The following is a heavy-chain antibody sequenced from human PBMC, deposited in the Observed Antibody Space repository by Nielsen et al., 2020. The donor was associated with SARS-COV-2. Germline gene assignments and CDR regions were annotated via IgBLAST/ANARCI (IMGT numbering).Heavy chain of an antibody. J-gene: IGHJ4*02. V-gene: IGHV3-9*01. CDR1: GFTFDDYA. Sequence: GGSLRLSCAASGFTFDDYAMHWVRQAPGKGLEWVSGISRNSGSIGYADSVEGRFTISRDNAKNSLYLQMNSLRAEDTALYYCAKWGGIDYYDSSGYLDYWGQGTLVTVSS. D-gene: IGHD3-22*01. CDR3: AKWGGIDYYDSSGYLDY. CDR2: ISRNSGSI.